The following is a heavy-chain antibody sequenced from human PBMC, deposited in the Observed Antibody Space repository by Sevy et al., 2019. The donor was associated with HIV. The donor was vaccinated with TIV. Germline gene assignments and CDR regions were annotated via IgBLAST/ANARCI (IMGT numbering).Heavy chain of an antibody. CDR1: GFSFSSYG. D-gene: IGHD2-2*01. Sequence: GGCLRLSCAASGFSFSSYGMHWVRQAPGRGLEWVAVIWYDGSDKYYADSVTGRFTISIDNSKNTLYLQMNSLRAEDTAVYYCARSFVVVPASMSNWFDPWGQGTLVTVSS. CDR3: ARSFVVVPASMSNWFDP. CDR2: IWYDGSDK. J-gene: IGHJ5*02. V-gene: IGHV3-33*01.